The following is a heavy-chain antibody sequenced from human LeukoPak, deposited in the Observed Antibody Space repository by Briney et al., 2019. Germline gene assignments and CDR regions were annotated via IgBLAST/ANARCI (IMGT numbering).Heavy chain of an antibody. CDR2: ITGSDSNT. CDR3: AKHTGNYAFDY. D-gene: IGHD1-26*01. J-gene: IGHJ4*02. CDR1: GFTFSSYA. Sequence: GGSLRLSCAASGFTFSSYALSWVRQAPGKGLEWVSAITGSDSNTFYADSVKGRFTISRDNSKNTLYLQMNSLRAEDTAVYHCAKHTGNYAFDYWGQGTLVTVSS. V-gene: IGHV3-23*01.